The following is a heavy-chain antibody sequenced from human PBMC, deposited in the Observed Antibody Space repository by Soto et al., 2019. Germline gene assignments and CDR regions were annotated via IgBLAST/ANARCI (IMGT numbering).Heavy chain of an antibody. J-gene: IGHJ4*02. CDR3: ARGCYGGNAGLGRLDY. CDR2: IYYSGST. Sequence: SETLSLTCTVSGGSISSYYWSWIRQPPGKGLEWIGHIYYSGSTNYNPSLKSRVTIYIDTSKNQFSLKLSSVPAADTAVNYCARGCYGGNAGLGRLDYWGQGTLVTVSS. D-gene: IGHD2-15*01. CDR1: GGSISSYY. V-gene: IGHV4-59*08.